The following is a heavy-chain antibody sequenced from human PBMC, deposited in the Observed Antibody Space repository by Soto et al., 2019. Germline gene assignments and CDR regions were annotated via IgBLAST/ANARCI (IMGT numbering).Heavy chain of an antibody. CDR1: GGSLSGYY. V-gene: IGHV4-34*01. CDR2: INHSGST. J-gene: IGHJ4*02. D-gene: IGHD3-22*01. CDR3: GRRPFGYYYDSRRYFLYF. Sequence: PSETLSLTCAGYGGSLSGYYWSWIRQPPGKGLEWIGEINHSGSTNYNPSRKSRVTISVDTCKKQVSLKLSGVMGADRAGDYGGRRPFGYYYDSRRYFLYFCGKGTLVTVSS.